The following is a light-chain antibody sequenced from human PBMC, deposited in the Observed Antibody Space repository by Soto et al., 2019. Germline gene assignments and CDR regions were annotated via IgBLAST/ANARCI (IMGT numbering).Light chain of an antibody. CDR2: TAS. CDR1: QDVGDF. CDR3: QHLKTYPPT. V-gene: IGKV1-9*01. Sequence: IQLTQSPSSLSASVGDRVTITCRASQDVGDFLAWYQQSPGKSPKLLIYTASTLQGGVPSRFSGSGSGTDFTLTISSLQPEDFATYYCQHLKTYPPTFGPGTKVDV. J-gene: IGKJ3*01.